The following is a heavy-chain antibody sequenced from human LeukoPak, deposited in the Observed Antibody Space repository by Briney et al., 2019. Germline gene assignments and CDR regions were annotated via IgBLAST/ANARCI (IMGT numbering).Heavy chain of an antibody. CDR2: ISGSGGSI. CDR3: AKDNSPKVYCSGGSCYSDY. Sequence: GGSLRLSCAASGFTFSSYAMSWVRQAPGKGLEWVSGISGSGGSIYYADSVKGRFTISRDNSKNTLYLQMNSVRAEDTAVYYCAKDNSPKVYCSGGSCYSDYWGQGTLVTVSS. D-gene: IGHD2-15*01. CDR1: GFTFSSYA. V-gene: IGHV3-23*01. J-gene: IGHJ4*02.